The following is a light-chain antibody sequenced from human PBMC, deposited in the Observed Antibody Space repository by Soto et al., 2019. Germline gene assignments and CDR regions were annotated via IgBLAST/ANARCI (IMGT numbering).Light chain of an antibody. V-gene: IGKV3-20*01. J-gene: IGKJ1*01. CDR3: QQYGSSPT. Sequence: EFVLTESPGTLSLSSGERATLSCRASQSVSSSYLAWHQQKPGQAPRLLIHDASNRAAGIPDMLSGSGAGTDFTLTISRMEPEDFAVYYCQQYGSSPTFGQGTKVDIK. CDR1: QSVSSSY. CDR2: DAS.